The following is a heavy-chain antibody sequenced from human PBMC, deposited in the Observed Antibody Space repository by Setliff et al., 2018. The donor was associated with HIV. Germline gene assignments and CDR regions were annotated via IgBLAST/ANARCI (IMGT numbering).Heavy chain of an antibody. V-gene: IGHV3-74*01. J-gene: IGHJ5*02. CDR1: GFTFSDYW. D-gene: IGHD2-8*01. Sequence: LSLSCAASGFTFSDYWMHWVRQVPGKGLVYVSRINPDGSTTTYADSVKGRFTISRDNAKNTLYLQMNSLRGEDTAVYFCARAIRNGNSLINWFDPWGQGTLVTVSS. CDR2: INPDGSTT. CDR3: ARAIRNGNSLINWFDP.